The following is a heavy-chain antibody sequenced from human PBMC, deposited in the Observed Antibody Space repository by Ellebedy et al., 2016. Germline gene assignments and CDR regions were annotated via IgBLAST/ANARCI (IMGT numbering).Heavy chain of an antibody. CDR2: VAGNGRDT. CDR3: ARRSDYYESSGYYSPFEH. D-gene: IGHD3-22*01. Sequence: GGSLRLSXEASGFTFNMFAIHWVRQAPGKGLEWLAIVAGNGRDTFHADSVKGRFTISRDNSKNTVYLQMDNLRVEDTAMYFCARRSDYYESSGYYSPFEHWGQGTLVTVSS. V-gene: IGHV3-30*03. CDR1: GFTFNMFA. J-gene: IGHJ4*02.